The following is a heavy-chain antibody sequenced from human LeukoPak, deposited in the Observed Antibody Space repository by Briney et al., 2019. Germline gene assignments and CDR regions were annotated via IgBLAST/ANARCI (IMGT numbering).Heavy chain of an antibody. Sequence: GGSLRLSCAASGLAFSSYGMNWVRQAPGKGLEWVSGVSGSGSSTDYADSGKCRFTISRDNSKNTLFLQMNSLRAEDTAVYYCARGIYGSGWDVWGKGTTVTVSS. V-gene: IGHV3-23*01. CDR2: VSGSGSST. CDR1: GLAFSSYG. CDR3: ARGIYGSGWDV. D-gene: IGHD3-10*01. J-gene: IGHJ6*04.